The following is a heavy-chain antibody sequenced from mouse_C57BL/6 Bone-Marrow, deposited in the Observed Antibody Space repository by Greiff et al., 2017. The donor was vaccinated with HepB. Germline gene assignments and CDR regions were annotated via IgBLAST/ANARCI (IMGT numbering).Heavy chain of an antibody. CDR3: ARGYLLLFYYFDY. CDR1: GYTFTSYW. CDR2: IYPGSGST. D-gene: IGHD1-1*01. J-gene: IGHJ2*01. Sequence: VQLQQPGAELVKPGASVKMSCKASGYTFTSYWITWVKQRPGQGLEWIGVIYPGSGSTNYNEKCKGKATLTVATSSSKAYMQLSSLTSEDSAVYYCARGYLLLFYYFDYWGQGTTLTVSS. V-gene: IGHV1-55*01.